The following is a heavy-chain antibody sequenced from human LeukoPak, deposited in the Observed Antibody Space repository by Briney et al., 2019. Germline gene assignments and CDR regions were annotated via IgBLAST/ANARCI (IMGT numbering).Heavy chain of an antibody. Sequence: SETLSLTCSVSGGSISSYYWSWLRQPPGKGLAWIGYIYYSGSTYYNPSLKSRVTISVDTSKNQFSLKLSSVTAADTAVYYCARDVGSSGSFDYWGQGTLVTVSS. D-gene: IGHD3-22*01. CDR1: GGSISSYY. V-gene: IGHV4-30-4*08. CDR3: ARDVGSSGSFDY. CDR2: IYYSGST. J-gene: IGHJ4*02.